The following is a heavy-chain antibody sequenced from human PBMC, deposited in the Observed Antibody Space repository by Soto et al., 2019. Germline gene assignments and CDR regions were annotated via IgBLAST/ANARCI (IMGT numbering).Heavy chain of an antibody. CDR1: GYTFTSYA. J-gene: IGHJ4*02. Sequence: QVQLVQSGAEVKKPGASVNVSCKASGYTFTSYAISWVRQAPGQGREWMGWISAYNGNKNYAQTLQGRVNMTTDTSTIKAYMERSSLRADYTAVYFCARDAPPADYWGQGTLVTVSS. CDR3: ARDAPPADY. V-gene: IGHV1-18*01. CDR2: ISAYNGNK.